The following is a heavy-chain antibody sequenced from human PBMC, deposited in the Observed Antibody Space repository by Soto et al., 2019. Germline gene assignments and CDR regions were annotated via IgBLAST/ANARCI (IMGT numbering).Heavy chain of an antibody. CDR3: ARSDDKDILTGCYN. J-gene: IGHJ4*02. Sequence: GGSLRLSCAASGFTFNNHAMAWVRQAPGKGLEWVSSIGHSGYSINYGDSVKGRFTISRDNSKNMVFLEMNGLRAEDTAVYYCARSDDKDILTGCYNWGQGALVTVSS. CDR1: GFTFNNHA. V-gene: IGHV3-23*01. D-gene: IGHD3-9*01. CDR2: IGHSGYSI.